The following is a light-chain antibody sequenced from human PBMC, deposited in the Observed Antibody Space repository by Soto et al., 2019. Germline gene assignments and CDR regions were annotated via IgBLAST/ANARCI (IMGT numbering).Light chain of an antibody. V-gene: IGKV1-5*03. CDR2: KAS. Sequence: DIQMTQSPSTLSASIGDRVTITCRASQTINTWLAWYQQKPGKAPNLLIYKASSLESGVPSRFSGSGSGTEFTLTISGLQPDDFATYYCQQYHTYSWTFGQGTK. CDR3: QQYHTYSWT. CDR1: QTINTW. J-gene: IGKJ1*01.